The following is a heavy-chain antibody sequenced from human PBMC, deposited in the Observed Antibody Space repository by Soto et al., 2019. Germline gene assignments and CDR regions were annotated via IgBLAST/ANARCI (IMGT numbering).Heavy chain of an antibody. CDR1: GFTFSSYW. D-gene: IGHD4-17*01. Sequence: EVQLVESGGGLVQPGGSLRLSCAASGFTFSSYWMHWVRQAPGKGLVWVSRINSDGSSTSYADSVKGRFTISRDNAKNTLYLQMNSLRAEDTAVYYCARDLTYGDYYYYYYMDVWGKGTTVTVSS. V-gene: IGHV3-74*01. CDR2: INSDGSST. CDR3: ARDLTYGDYYYYYYMDV. J-gene: IGHJ6*03.